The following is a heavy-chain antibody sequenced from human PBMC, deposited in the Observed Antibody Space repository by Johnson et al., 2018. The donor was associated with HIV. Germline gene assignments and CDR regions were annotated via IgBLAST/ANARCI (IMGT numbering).Heavy chain of an antibody. CDR1: GFNLSDYY. D-gene: IGHD2-21*02. CDR2: SSRSGSTI. V-gene: IGHV3-11*04. J-gene: IGHJ3*02. Sequence: VQLVESGGGLVKPGGSLRLSCAASGFNLSDYYMRWIRQTPGKGLEWVSDSSRSGSTIYDADSVKGRFTIPRDNSKNTLYLQMNSLRAEDTAVYYCARDSAYCGGDCHDAFDIWGQGTMVTVSS. CDR3: ARDSAYCGGDCHDAFDI.